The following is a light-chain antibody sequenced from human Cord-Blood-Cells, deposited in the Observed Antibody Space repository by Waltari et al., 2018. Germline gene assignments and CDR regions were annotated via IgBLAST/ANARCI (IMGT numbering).Light chain of an antibody. CDR1: QSASSSY. CDR3: QQYGSSPRT. J-gene: IGKJ1*01. V-gene: IGKV3-20*01. CDR2: GAS. Sequence: DIVLMQSPGPLSLSPGARATLSCRASQSASSSYLAWYQQKPGQAPRLLIYGASSRATGIPARFRGSGSGTDFTLTISRLEPEDFAVYYCQQYGSSPRTFGQGTKVEIK.